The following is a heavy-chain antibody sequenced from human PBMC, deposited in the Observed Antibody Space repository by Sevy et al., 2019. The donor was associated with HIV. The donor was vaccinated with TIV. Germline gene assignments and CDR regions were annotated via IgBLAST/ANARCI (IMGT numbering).Heavy chain of an antibody. CDR3: ARVLGYCSGGSCYDEYLQH. J-gene: IGHJ1*01. V-gene: IGHV3-7*01. Sequence: GGSLRISCAASGFTFSSYWMSWVRQAPGKGLEWVANIKQDGSEKYYVDSVKGRFTISRDNAKNSLYLQMNSLRAEDTAVYYCARVLGYCSGGSCYDEYLQHRGQDTLVTVSS. CDR2: IKQDGSEK. CDR1: GFTFSSYW. D-gene: IGHD2-15*01.